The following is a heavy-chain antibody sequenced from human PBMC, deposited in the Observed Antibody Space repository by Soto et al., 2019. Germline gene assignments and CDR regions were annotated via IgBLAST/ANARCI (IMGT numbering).Heavy chain of an antibody. D-gene: IGHD3-9*01. CDR3: AREGGVRYFEGV. CDR1: GGTFSSYT. Sequence: QVQLVQSGAEVKKPGSSVKVSCKASGGTFSSYTISWVRQAPGQGLEWMGRIIPILGIANYAQKFQGRVTITAAKYTSTAYMELSSLRSEDTAVYYCAREGGVRYFEGVWGQGTTVTVSS. J-gene: IGHJ6*02. CDR2: IIPILGIA. V-gene: IGHV1-69*08.